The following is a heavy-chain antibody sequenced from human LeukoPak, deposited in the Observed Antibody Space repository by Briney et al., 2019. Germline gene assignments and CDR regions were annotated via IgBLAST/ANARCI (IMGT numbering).Heavy chain of an antibody. Sequence: GGSLRLSCAASRFTFSSYAMSWVRQAPGKGLEWVSTISGSGGSTYYADSVKGRFTFSRDNSKNTLYLQMNSLRAEDTAVYYCAKRMPYYDILAGYFDYWGQGTLVTVSS. J-gene: IGHJ4*02. D-gene: IGHD3-9*01. V-gene: IGHV3-23*01. CDR2: ISGSGGST. CDR3: AKRMPYYDILAGYFDY. CDR1: RFTFSSYA.